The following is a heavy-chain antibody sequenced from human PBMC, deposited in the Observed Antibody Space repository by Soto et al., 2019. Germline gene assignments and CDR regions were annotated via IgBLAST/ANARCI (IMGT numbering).Heavy chain of an antibody. V-gene: IGHV4-34*08. CDR2: MSHSCGT. J-gene: IGHJ3*02. Sequence: SQTLSLTCAVYGGMPSSGSYYWSWLLQPPGKGLEWIGEMSHSCGTHFNPSLKSLVTISVDTSKNQFSLKMSSVPAADTALYYCARAELWTTPPVPDAFHIWGPAIMVTLS. D-gene: IGHD1-1*01. CDR3: ARAELWTTPPVPDAFHI. CDR1: GGMPSSGSYY.